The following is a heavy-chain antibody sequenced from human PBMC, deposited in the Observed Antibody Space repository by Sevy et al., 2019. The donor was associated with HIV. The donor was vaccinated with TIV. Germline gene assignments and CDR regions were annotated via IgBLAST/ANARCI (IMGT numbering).Heavy chain of an antibody. CDR2: ISGSSSSI. D-gene: IGHD3-22*01. Sequence: GWSLRLSCTASGFTFSNYDMNWVRQAPGKGLEWVSYISGSSSSIYYADSVKGRFTISRDNAKNSLHLQMNSLRDEDTALYYCARDPYDSTGYYFQDYYFDYWGQGTLVTVSS. CDR3: ARDPYDSTGYYFQDYYFDY. J-gene: IGHJ4*02. V-gene: IGHV3-48*02. CDR1: GFTFSNYD.